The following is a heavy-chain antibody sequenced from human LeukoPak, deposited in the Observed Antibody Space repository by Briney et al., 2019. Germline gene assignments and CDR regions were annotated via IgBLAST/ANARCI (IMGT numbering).Heavy chain of an antibody. Sequence: SETLSLTCTASGGSISSYYWSWIRQPAGKGLEWIGRIYTSGSTNYNPSLKSRVTMSVDTSKNQFSLKLSSVTAADTAVYYCARDLDGDYGAYNWFDPWGQGTLVTVSS. CDR2: IYTSGST. V-gene: IGHV4-4*07. CDR3: ARDLDGDYGAYNWFDP. J-gene: IGHJ5*02. D-gene: IGHD4-17*01. CDR1: GGSISSYY.